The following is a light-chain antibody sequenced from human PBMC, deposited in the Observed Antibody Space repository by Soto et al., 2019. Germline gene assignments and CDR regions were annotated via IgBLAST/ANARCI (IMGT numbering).Light chain of an antibody. J-gene: IGKJ4*01. CDR1: QAIAGW. V-gene: IGKV1D-12*01. CDR3: QQAYSFPLT. CDR2: GTS. Sequence: DIQMIQSPSSVYASVGDRVTVACRSSQAIAGWLAWYQQKPGKAPRLLIYGTSTLQSGVPSRFSGSGSGTDFTLTINSLQPEDFATYYCQQAYSFPLTFGGGT.